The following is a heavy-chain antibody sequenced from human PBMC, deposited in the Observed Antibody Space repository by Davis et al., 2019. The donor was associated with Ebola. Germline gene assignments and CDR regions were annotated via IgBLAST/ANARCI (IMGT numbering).Heavy chain of an antibody. CDR1: GYTFTSYF. CDR3: ARDPSGGSGWSVGYYGMDV. D-gene: IGHD6-19*01. V-gene: IGHV1-46*01. J-gene: IGHJ6*04. CDR2: INPSGGGT. Sequence: AASVKVSCKASGYTFTSYFMHWVRQAPGQGLEWMGVINPSGGGTTYAQKFQGRVTMTRDTSTSTVYKELSSLRVEDTAVYFCARDPSGGSGWSVGYYGMDVWGKGTTVTVSS.